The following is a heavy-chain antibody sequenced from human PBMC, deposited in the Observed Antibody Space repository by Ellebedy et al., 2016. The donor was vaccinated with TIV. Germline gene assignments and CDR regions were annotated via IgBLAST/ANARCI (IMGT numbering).Heavy chain of an antibody. Sequence: PGGSLRLSCEASGFNFRSYWMSWVRQAPGKGLEWVANIYQDGSEQYYVDSVKGRFTISRDNARNSVYLQMNSLRAEDTAVYYCARRGGYGDYAVQVNSWFDRWGRGTLVTVSS. J-gene: IGHJ5*02. V-gene: IGHV3-7*01. CDR3: ARRGGYGDYAVQVNSWFDR. CDR2: IYQDGSEQ. CDR1: GFNFRSYW. D-gene: IGHD4-17*01.